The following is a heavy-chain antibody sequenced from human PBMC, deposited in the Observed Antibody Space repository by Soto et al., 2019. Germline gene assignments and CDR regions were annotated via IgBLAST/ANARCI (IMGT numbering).Heavy chain of an antibody. CDR1: GYTFTNYG. J-gene: IGHJ3*02. Sequence: ASVKVSCKASGYTFTNYGISWVRQAPGQGLEWMGWISAYNGNTNYAQRLQGRVTMTTDTSTSTAYMELRSLRSDDTAVYYCARDYHDTRVRAFDIWGQGTTVTVSS. CDR2: ISAYNGNT. D-gene: IGHD3-22*01. V-gene: IGHV1-18*01. CDR3: ARDYHDTRVRAFDI.